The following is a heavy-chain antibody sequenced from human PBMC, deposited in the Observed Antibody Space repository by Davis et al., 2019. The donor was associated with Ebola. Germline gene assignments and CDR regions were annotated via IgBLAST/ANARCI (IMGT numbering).Heavy chain of an antibody. Sequence: HSQTLSLTCAISGDSVFGKNGAWNWIRQSPSRGLEWLGRTYYTSKWHNDYGESVKSRVTINPDTSKNQFSLHLNSVTPEDTAVYYCARGWLRRAFDVWGQGTMVIVSS. CDR1: GDSVFGKNGA. V-gene: IGHV6-1*01. CDR3: ARGWLRRAFDV. CDR2: TYYTSKWHN. D-gene: IGHD5-12*01. J-gene: IGHJ3*01.